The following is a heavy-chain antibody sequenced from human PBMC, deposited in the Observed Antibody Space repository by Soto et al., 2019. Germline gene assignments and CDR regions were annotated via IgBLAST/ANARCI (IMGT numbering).Heavy chain of an antibody. J-gene: IGHJ6*02. D-gene: IGHD4-17*01. V-gene: IGHV1-24*01. CDR2: FDPEDGET. CDR3: ATLRFYGDPNDNYYYYYGMDV. CDR1: GYTLTELS. Sequence: GASVKVSCKVSGYTLTELSMHWVRQAPGKGLEWMGGFDPEDGETIYAQKFQGRVTMTEDTSTDTAYMELSSLRSEDTAVYYCATLRFYGDPNDNYYYYYGMDVWGQGTTVTVSS.